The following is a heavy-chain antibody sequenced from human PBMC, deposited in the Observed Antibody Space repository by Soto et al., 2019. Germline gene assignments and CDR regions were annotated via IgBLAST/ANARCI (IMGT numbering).Heavy chain of an antibody. CDR2: TYYRSKWYN. J-gene: IGHJ6*02. CDR1: GDSVSSNSAA. Sequence: SQTLSLTCAISGDSVSSNSAAWNWIRQSPSRGLEWLGRTYYRSKWYNDYAVSVKSQITINPDTSKNQFSLQLNSVTPEDTAVYYCAGCSSTSCYTGFFYGMDVWGQGTTVTVSS. CDR3: AGCSSTSCYTGFFYGMDV. D-gene: IGHD2-2*02. V-gene: IGHV6-1*01.